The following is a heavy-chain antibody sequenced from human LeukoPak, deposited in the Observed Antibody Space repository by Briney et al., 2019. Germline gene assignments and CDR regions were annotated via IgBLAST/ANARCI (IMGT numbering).Heavy chain of an antibody. Sequence: GGSLRLSCAASGFTFSSYWMSWVRQAPGKGLEWVANIKQDGSEKYYVDSVKGRFTISRDNAKNSLYLQMSSLRAEDTAVYYCARGGYTVWTTARFDPWGQGTLVTVSS. D-gene: IGHD2-2*02. CDR2: IKQDGSEK. CDR1: GFTFSSYW. V-gene: IGHV3-7*01. J-gene: IGHJ5*02. CDR3: ARGGYTVWTTARFDP.